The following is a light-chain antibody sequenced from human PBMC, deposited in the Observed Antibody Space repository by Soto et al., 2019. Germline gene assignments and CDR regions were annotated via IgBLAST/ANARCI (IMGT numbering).Light chain of an antibody. CDR3: QHCNNWSA. J-gene: IGKJ5*01. CDR2: GAS. V-gene: IGKV3D-15*01. CDR1: QSVGSN. Sequence: EIVMTQSPATLSVSSGERATLSCRASQSVGSNLGWYQQKTGQAPRLLIYGASTRATGIPDRFSGGGSGTEFTLTISSLQSEDFAVYYCQHCNNWSAFGQGTRLEIK.